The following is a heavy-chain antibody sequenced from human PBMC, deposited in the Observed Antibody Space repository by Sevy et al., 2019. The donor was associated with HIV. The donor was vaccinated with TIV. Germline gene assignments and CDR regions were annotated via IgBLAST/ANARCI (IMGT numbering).Heavy chain of an antibody. J-gene: IGHJ6*02. CDR3: ARDLVASTLTMDV. CDR1: GFTFANYV. V-gene: IGHV3-48*03. CDR2: ISPSGSPI. Sequence: GGSLRLSCAASGFTFANYVMNWVRQAPGKGLEWLSYISPSGSPIYYADSVKGRFTISRDNAKNSLYLQMNSLRADDTGLYYCARDLVASTLTMDVWGQRTTVTVSS. D-gene: IGHD2-15*01.